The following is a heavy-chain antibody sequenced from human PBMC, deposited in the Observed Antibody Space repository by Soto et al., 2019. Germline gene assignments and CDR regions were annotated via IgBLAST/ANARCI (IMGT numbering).Heavy chain of an antibody. CDR1: GVSFSCYH. Sequence: PSETPSLTGAFYGVSFSCYHWILIRQPSGKGLEWIGEINHSGSTNYNPSLKSRVTISVDTSKNQFSLKLSSVTAADTAVYYCASPFWSGYYPRPHAFDIWGQGTMVTVSS. D-gene: IGHD3-3*01. V-gene: IGHV4-34*01. J-gene: IGHJ3*02. CDR3: ASPFWSGYYPRPHAFDI. CDR2: INHSGST.